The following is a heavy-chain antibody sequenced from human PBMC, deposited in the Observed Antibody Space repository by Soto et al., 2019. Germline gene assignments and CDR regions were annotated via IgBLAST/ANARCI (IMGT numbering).Heavy chain of an antibody. CDR2: VIPILGVA. D-gene: IGHD2-2*01. Sequence: QVQLVQSGAEVKKPGSSVKVSCEASGGTFSSYSFSWVRQAPGQGLEWMGRVIPILGVANYAQKFQGRVTITADKSTSTVYMEMSSLRSEDTAVYYCARGGAVVVPGAVDRHNWFDPWGQGTLVTVSS. CDR1: GGTFSSYS. J-gene: IGHJ5*02. CDR3: ARGGAVVVPGAVDRHNWFDP. V-gene: IGHV1-69*02.